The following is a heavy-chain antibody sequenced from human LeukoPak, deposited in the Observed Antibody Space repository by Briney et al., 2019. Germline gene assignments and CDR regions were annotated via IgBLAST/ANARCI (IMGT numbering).Heavy chain of an antibody. CDR3: AREASLTADY. J-gene: IGHJ4*02. CDR2: ISPYNGNT. Sequence: GASVKVSCKASGYTFTSYGISWVRQAPGQGLEWMGWISPYNGNTNYAPKFRGRVTMTTDTSTTTAYLELRSLKSDDTAVYYCAREASLTADYWGQGTLVTVSS. V-gene: IGHV1-18*01. CDR1: GYTFTSYG.